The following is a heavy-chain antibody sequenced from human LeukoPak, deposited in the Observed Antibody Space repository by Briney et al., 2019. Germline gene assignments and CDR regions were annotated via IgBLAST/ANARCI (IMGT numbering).Heavy chain of an antibody. J-gene: IGHJ4*02. CDR1: GFDFRTHE. Sequence: GGSLRLSCDASGFDFRTHEMNCVRQAPGKGLEWVSYISTSGRTIYYADSVKGRLTISRDNAKNSLYLQMNSLRAEDAAVYYCARGYFLGFDYWGQGTLVTVSS. CDR3: ARGYFLGFDY. CDR2: ISTSGRTI. V-gene: IGHV3-48*03. D-gene: IGHD2/OR15-2a*01.